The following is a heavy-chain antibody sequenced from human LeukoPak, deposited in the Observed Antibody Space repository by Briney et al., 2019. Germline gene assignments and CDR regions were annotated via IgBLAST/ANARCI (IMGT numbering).Heavy chain of an antibody. J-gene: IGHJ5*02. D-gene: IGHD2-15*01. CDR2: IYPGDSDT. V-gene: IGHV5-51*01. Sequence: KPGESLKISCKGSGYSFTSYWIGWARQLPGKGLEWMGIIYPGDSDTRYSPSFQGQVTISADKSISTAYLQWSSLKASDTAMYYCARLNPDVVVVAATLHNWFDPWGQGTLVTVSS. CDR3: ARLNPDVVVVAATLHNWFDP. CDR1: GYSFTSYW.